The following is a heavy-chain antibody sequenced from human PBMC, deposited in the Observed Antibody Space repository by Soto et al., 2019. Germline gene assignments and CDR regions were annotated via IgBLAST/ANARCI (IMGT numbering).Heavy chain of an antibody. Sequence: GASVKVSFKACGYTFTSYGISWLRQAPGQGLEWMGWISAYNGNTNYAQKLQGRVTMTTDTSTSTAYMELRSLRSDDTAVYYCARRWLEEGMDVWGQGTTVTVSS. CDR2: ISAYNGNT. CDR1: GYTFTSYG. CDR3: ARRWLEEGMDV. V-gene: IGHV1-18*04. D-gene: IGHD3-10*01. J-gene: IGHJ6*02.